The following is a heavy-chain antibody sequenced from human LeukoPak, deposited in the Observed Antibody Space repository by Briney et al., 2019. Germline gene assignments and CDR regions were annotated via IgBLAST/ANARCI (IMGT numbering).Heavy chain of an antibody. Sequence: EASVKVSRKASGYTFIGYYMHWVRQAPGQGLEWMGWINPNSGGTNYAQKFQGRVTMTRDRSISTAYMELSRLRSDDTAVYYCAKHHTNRSLDYWGQGTLVTVSS. CDR2: INPNSGGT. D-gene: IGHD1-14*01. J-gene: IGHJ4*02. CDR3: AKHHTNRSLDY. V-gene: IGHV1-2*02. CDR1: GYTFIGYY.